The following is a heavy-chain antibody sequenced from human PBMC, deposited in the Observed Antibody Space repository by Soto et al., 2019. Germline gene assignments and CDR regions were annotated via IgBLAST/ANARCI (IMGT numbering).Heavy chain of an antibody. Sequence: SETLSLTCSASGGSITSSSHFWGWVRQPPGKGLEWIGYIYYSGSTYYNPSLKSRVTISVDTSKNQFSLKLSSVTAADTAVYYCARDRYYYGSGSFTQNYYYYGMDVWGQGTTVTVSS. J-gene: IGHJ6*02. CDR3: ARDRYYYGSGSFTQNYYYYGMDV. CDR1: GGSITSSSHF. D-gene: IGHD3-10*01. V-gene: IGHV4-31*03. CDR2: IYYSGST.